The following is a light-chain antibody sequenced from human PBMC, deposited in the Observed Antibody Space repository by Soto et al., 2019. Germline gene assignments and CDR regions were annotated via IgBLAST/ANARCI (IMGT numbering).Light chain of an antibody. CDR3: QQYYNWPIT. Sequence: EIVMTQSPATLSVSPGERATLSCRASQSVSSNLAWYQQKPGQAPRLLIYGASTRATGIPARFSGSGSGTEFTLPISSLQSEDFAVYYCQQYYNWPITFGQGTRLEIK. CDR2: GAS. V-gene: IGKV3-15*01. J-gene: IGKJ5*01. CDR1: QSVSSN.